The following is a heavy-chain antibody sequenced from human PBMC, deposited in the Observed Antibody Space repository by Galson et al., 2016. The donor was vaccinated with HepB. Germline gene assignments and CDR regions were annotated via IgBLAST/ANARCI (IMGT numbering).Heavy chain of an antibody. Sequence: SLRLSCAASGFMFNIYGMHWVRQAPGKGLEWVAVMWYDGSKQYYADSVKGRFTVSRDNSKRALYLQMNSLRADDTAVYYCARERGRYCGADCYPYFDFWGQGTLVTVSS. CDR1: GFMFNIYG. D-gene: IGHD2-21*01. J-gene: IGHJ4*02. CDR3: ARERGRYCGADCYPYFDF. V-gene: IGHV3-33*01. CDR2: MWYDGSKQ.